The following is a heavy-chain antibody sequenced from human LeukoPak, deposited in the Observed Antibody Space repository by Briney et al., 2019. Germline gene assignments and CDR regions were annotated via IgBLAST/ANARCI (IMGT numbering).Heavy chain of an antibody. D-gene: IGHD3-22*01. Sequence: GGSLRLSCEASGFTFSAYAMTWVRQAPGKGLVWVSRINTDATITTYADSVRGRFTISRDNAKNILYLQMNSLRAEDTAVYYCARDFSGYDDYWGQGTLVTVSS. CDR1: GFTFSAYA. V-gene: IGHV3-74*01. J-gene: IGHJ4*02. CDR3: ARDFSGYDDY. CDR2: INTDATIT.